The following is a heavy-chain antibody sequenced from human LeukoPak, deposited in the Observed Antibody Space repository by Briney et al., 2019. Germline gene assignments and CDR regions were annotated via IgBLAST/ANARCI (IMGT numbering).Heavy chain of an antibody. J-gene: IGHJ5*02. CDR1: GGSFSGYY. CDR3: ARAGGHYDSSGYYYWFDP. V-gene: IGHV4-34*01. Sequence: PSETLSLTCAVYGGSFSGYYWSWIRQPPGKGLEWIGEINHSGSTNYNPSLKSRVTISVDTSKNQFSPKLSSVTAADTAVYYCARAGGHYDSSGYYYWFDPWGQGTLVTVSS. CDR2: INHSGST. D-gene: IGHD3-22*01.